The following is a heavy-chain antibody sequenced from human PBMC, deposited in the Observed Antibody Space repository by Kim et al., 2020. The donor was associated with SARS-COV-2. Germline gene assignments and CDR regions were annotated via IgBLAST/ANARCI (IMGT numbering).Heavy chain of an antibody. CDR3: ARERGGDYYDSSGYSDY. D-gene: IGHD3-22*01. J-gene: IGHJ4*02. Sequence: LKSRVTISVDTSKNQFSLKLSSVTAADTAVYYCARERGGDYYDSSGYSDYWGQGTLVTVSS. V-gene: IGHV4-31*02.